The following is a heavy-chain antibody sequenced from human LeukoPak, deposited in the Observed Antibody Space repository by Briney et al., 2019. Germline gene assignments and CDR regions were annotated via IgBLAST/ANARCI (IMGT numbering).Heavy chain of an antibody. CDR1: GGSFSGYY. CDR2: INHSGST. J-gene: IGHJ4*02. Sequence: SETLSLTCAVYGGSFSGYYWSWIRQPPGKGLEWIGEINHSGSTNYNPSLKSRVTISVDTSKNQFSLKLSSVTAADTAVYYCARVAIDYGDYIFDYWGQGTLVTVSS. CDR3: ARVAIDYGDYIFDY. D-gene: IGHD4-17*01. V-gene: IGHV4-34*01.